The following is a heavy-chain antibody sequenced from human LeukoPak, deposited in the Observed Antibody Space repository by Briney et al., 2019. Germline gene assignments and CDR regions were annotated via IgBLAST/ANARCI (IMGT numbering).Heavy chain of an antibody. J-gene: IGHJ4*02. CDR2: IKSKTDGGTT. CDR1: GFTFSNAW. Sequence: GGSLRLSCAASGFTFSNAWMSWVRQAPGKGLEWVGRIKSKTDGGTTDYAAPVKGRFTISRDDSKNTLYLQMNSLKTEDTAVYYCTTEADYYGSGRDYWGQGTLVTVSS. CDR3: TTEADYYGSGRDY. D-gene: IGHD3-10*01. V-gene: IGHV3-15*01.